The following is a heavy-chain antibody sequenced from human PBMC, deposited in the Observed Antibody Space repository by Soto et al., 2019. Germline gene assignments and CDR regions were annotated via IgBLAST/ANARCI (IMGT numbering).Heavy chain of an antibody. Sequence: QVQLQESGPGLVKTSQTLSLTCTVSGGSISSGDYYWSWIRQPPGKGLEWIGYIYYSGSTDYNPSLKSRVTTSVDTSKNQFSLKLSLVTAADTAVYYCAREARVATIWVPWFDPWGQGTLVTVSS. CDR1: GGSISSGDYY. CDR2: IYYSGST. CDR3: AREARVATIWVPWFDP. V-gene: IGHV4-30-4*01. J-gene: IGHJ5*02. D-gene: IGHD5-12*01.